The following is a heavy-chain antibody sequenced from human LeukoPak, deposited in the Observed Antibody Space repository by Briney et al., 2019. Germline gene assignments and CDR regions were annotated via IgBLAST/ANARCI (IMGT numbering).Heavy chain of an antibody. Sequence: PGGSLRLSCAASGFTFSSYAMHWVRQAPGKGLEWVAVISYDGSNKYYADSVKGRFTISRDNSKNTLYLQMNSLRAEDTAVYYCAREARPRLAAAGPPASDPWGQGTLVTVSS. CDR3: AREARPRLAAAGPPASDP. D-gene: IGHD6-13*01. CDR1: GFTFSSYA. J-gene: IGHJ5*02. V-gene: IGHV3-30-3*01. CDR2: ISYDGSNK.